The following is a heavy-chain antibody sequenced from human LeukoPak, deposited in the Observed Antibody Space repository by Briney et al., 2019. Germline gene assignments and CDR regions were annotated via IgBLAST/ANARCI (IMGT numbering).Heavy chain of an antibody. J-gene: IGHJ4*02. CDR3: AKEGLAARRDYYFDY. V-gene: IGHV3-9*01. D-gene: IGHD6-6*01. CDR2: ISWNSGSI. Sequence: GRSLRLSCAASGFTFDDYAMHWVRHAPGKGLEWVSGISWNSGSIGYADSVKGRFTISRDNAKNSLYLQMNSLRAEDTALYYCAKEGLAARRDYYFDYWGQGTLVTVSS. CDR1: GFTFDDYA.